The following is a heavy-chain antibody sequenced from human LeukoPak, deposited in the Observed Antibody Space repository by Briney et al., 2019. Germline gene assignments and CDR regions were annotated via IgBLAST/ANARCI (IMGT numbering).Heavy chain of an antibody. J-gene: IGHJ5*02. D-gene: IGHD2-15*01. CDR2: INPNSGGT. CDR1: GYTFTSYG. Sequence: ASVKVSCKASGYTFTSYGISWVRQAPGQGLEWMGWINPNSGGTNYAQKFQGRVTMTRDTSISTAYMELSRLRSDDTAVYYCHAGYCSGGSCYSPYNWFDPWGQGTLVTVSS. CDR3: HAGYCSGGSCYSPYNWFDP. V-gene: IGHV1-2*02.